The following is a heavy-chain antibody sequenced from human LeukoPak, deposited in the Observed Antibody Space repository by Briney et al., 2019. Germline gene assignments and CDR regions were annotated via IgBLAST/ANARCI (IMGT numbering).Heavy chain of an antibody. Sequence: ASVKVSCKASGYTFTGYYMHWVRQAPGQGLEWMGWINPNSGGTNYAQKFQGRVTMTRDTSISTAYMELSRLRSDDTAVYYCAAEPIPASLAFDIWGQGTMVTVSS. V-gene: IGHV1-2*02. CDR1: GYTFTGYY. J-gene: IGHJ3*02. CDR3: AAEPIPASLAFDI. CDR2: INPNSGGT. D-gene: IGHD6-13*01.